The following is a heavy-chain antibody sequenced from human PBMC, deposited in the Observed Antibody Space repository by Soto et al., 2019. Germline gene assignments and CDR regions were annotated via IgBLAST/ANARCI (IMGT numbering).Heavy chain of an antibody. J-gene: IGHJ4*02. CDR1: GYTFTSYY. CDR3: ARQHIRPIVVVPAAIAY. CDR2: INPSGGST. Sequence: ASVKVSCKASGYTFTSYYMHWVRQAPGQGLEWMGIINPSGGSTSYAQKFQGRVTMTRDTSTSTVYMELSSLRSEDTAVYYCARQHIRPIVVVPAAIAYWGQGTLVTVSS. V-gene: IGHV1-46*01. D-gene: IGHD2-2*01.